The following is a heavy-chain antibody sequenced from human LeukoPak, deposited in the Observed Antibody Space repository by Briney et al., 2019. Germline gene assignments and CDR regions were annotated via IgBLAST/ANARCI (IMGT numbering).Heavy chain of an antibody. CDR3: ATSSGTYYDFWSGYYTY. J-gene: IGHJ4*02. D-gene: IGHD3-3*01. CDR2: FDPEDGET. CDR1: GYTLTELS. Sequence: ASVKVSCKVSGYTLTELSMHWVRQAPGKGLEWMGGFDPEDGETIYAQKFQGRVTMTEVTSTDTAYMELSSLRSEDTAVYYCATSSGTYYDFWSGYYTYWGQGTLVTVSS. V-gene: IGHV1-24*01.